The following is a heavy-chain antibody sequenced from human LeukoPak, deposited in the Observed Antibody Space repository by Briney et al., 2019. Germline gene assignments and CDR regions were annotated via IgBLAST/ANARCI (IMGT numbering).Heavy chain of an antibody. V-gene: IGHV1-2*02. Sequence: ASVKVSCKASGYTFTGYYMHWVRQAPGQGLEWMGWINPNSGGTNYAQKFQGRVTMTRDTSISTAYMELSRLRSDDTAVYYCARYLAYCGGDYYIDYWGQGTLVTVSS. J-gene: IGHJ4*02. CDR3: ARYLAYCGGDYYIDY. CDR1: GYTFTGYY. CDR2: INPNSGGT. D-gene: IGHD2-21*02.